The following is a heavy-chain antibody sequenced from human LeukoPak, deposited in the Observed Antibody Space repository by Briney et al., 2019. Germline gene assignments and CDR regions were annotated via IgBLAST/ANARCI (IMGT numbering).Heavy chain of an antibody. CDR2: IYYSGST. CDR3: ARERTNYYDSSGRYYNWFDP. CDR1: GGSISSYY. D-gene: IGHD3-22*01. Sequence: SETLSLTCTVSGGSISSYYWSWIRQPPGKGLEWIGYIYYSGSTNYNPSLKSRVTISVDTSKNQFSLKLSSVTAADTAVYYCARERTNYYDSSGRYYNWFDPWGQGTLVTVSS. J-gene: IGHJ5*02. V-gene: IGHV4-59*01.